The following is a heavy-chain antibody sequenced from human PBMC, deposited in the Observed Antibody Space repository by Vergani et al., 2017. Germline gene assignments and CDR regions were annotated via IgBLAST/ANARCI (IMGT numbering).Heavy chain of an antibody. J-gene: IGHJ6*02. Sequence: QVQLVQSGAEVKKPGASVKVSCKASGYTFTSYDINWVRQATGQGLKWMGWMNPNSGNTGYAQKFQGRVTMTRNTTISTAYMGLSSLRSKDTAVYSGARDGILTGSHYGMDVWGQGTTVTVSS. CDR1: GYTFTSYD. CDR3: ARDGILTGSHYGMDV. V-gene: IGHV1-8*01. D-gene: IGHD3-9*01. CDR2: MNPNSGNT.